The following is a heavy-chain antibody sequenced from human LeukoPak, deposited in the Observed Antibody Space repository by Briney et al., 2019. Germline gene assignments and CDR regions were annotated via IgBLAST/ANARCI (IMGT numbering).Heavy chain of an antibody. CDR2: ISYDGSNK. CDR1: GFTFSSYA. D-gene: IGHD2-21*02. J-gene: IGHJ4*02. V-gene: IGHV3-30*04. Sequence: PGGSLRLSCAASGFTFSSYAMHWVRQAPGKGLEWVAVISYDGSNKYYADSVKGRFTISRDNSKNTLYLQMNSLRAEDTAVYYCAKWGCSGSDCYPFDYWGQGTLVTVSS. CDR3: AKWGCSGSDCYPFDY.